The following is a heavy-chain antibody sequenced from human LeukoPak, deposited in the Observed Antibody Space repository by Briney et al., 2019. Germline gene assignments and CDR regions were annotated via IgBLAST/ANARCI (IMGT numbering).Heavy chain of an antibody. CDR1: GDSISSYY. CDR3: ARANYDYVWGTSPFDY. D-gene: IGHD3-16*01. J-gene: IGHJ4*02. Sequence: SETLSLTCSISGDSISSYYWNWIRQPPGKGLEWIGYFYNSGNTNYNPSLKSRVTISVDTSKNQFSLKLSSVTAADTAVYYCARANYDYVWGTSPFDYWGQGTLVTVSS. CDR2: FYNSGNT. V-gene: IGHV4-59*01.